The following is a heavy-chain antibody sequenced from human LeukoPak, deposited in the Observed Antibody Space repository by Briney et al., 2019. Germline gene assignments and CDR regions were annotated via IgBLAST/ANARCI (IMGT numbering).Heavy chain of an antibody. CDR1: GCSFSSYW. Sequence: GAALQISCKGYGCSFSSYWIAWVRQAPGKGLEWMGVIYPRDSRTTYSPSFQGQVTISADKSITTAYLQWSSLKASDTAMYYCARQGDSSGYYFDYWGQGTLVTVSS. V-gene: IGHV5-51*01. CDR3: ARQGDSSGYYFDY. D-gene: IGHD3-22*01. CDR2: IYPRDSRT. J-gene: IGHJ4*02.